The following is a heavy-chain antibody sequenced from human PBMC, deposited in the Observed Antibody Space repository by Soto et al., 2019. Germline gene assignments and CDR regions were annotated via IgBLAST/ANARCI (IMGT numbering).Heavy chain of an antibody. V-gene: IGHV1-8*01. CDR2: LNPTTGQT. D-gene: IGHD7-27*01. J-gene: IGHJ1*01. Sequence: GASVKVSCKASGYSFTNNGINWVRQATGQGLEWMGWLNPTTGQTGYTEKFQGRLAMTRDTSITTAYMELTSLTSDDPAVYYCTRAGDAGAWISNWG. CDR1: GYSFTNNG. CDR3: TRAGDAGAWISN.